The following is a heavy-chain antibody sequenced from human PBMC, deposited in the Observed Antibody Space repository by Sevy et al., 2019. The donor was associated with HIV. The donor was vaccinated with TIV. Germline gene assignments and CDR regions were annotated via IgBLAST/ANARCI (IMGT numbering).Heavy chain of an antibody. Sequence: GGSLRLSCVASGFTFSKAWMSWVRQAPGKGLEWVGRIKSKTDGATRDLAAPVKGRIIISRDDSKNTLYLQISNLKIEDTGVYFCAAGVGASDFDYWGLGTLVTVSS. CDR1: GFTFSKAW. V-gene: IGHV3-15*01. CDR2: IKSKTDGATR. D-gene: IGHD1-26*01. J-gene: IGHJ4*02. CDR3: AAGVGASDFDY.